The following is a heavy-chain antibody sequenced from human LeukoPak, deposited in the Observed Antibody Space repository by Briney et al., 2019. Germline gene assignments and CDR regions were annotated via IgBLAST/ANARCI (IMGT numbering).Heavy chain of an antibody. CDR1: GGSFSGYY. J-gene: IGHJ6*03. CDR2: INHSGST. CDR3: ARSDYMDV. V-gene: IGHV4-34*01. Sequence: SETLSLTCAVYGGSFSGYYWSWIRQPPGKGLEWIGEINHSGSTIYSPSLKSRVTISVDTSKNQFSLKLSSVTAADTAVYYCARSDYMDVWGKGTTVTISS.